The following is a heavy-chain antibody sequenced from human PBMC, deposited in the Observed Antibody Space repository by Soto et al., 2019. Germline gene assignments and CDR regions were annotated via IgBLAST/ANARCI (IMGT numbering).Heavy chain of an antibody. D-gene: IGHD6-13*01. Sequence: GGSLRLSCAASGFTFSSYAMSWVRQAPGKGLEWVSAISGSGGSTYYADSVKGRFTISRDNSKNTLYLQMNSLRAEDTAVYYCAKDSSWYGRDYYYYMDVWGKGTTVTVSS. J-gene: IGHJ6*03. CDR1: GFTFSSYA. CDR3: AKDSSWYGRDYYYYMDV. CDR2: ISGSGGST. V-gene: IGHV3-23*01.